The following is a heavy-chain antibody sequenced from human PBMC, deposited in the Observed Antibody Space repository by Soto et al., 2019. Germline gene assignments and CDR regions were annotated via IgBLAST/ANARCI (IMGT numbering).Heavy chain of an antibody. Sequence: ASVKVSCKASGYTFTGYYMHWVRQAPGQGLEWMGWINPNSGGTNYAQKFQGWVTMTRDTSISTAYMELSRLRSDDTAVCYCARAQAPHYYYGMDVWGQGTTVTVSS. V-gene: IGHV1-2*04. CDR1: GYTFTGYY. CDR3: ARAQAPHYYYGMDV. J-gene: IGHJ6*02. CDR2: INPNSGGT.